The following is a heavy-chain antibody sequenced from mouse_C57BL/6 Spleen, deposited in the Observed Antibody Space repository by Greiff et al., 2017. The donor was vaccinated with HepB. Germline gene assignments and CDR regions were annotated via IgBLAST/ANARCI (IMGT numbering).Heavy chain of an antibody. D-gene: IGHD2-4*01. CDR2: INPNNGGT. Sequence: VQLQQSGPELVKPGASVKISCKASGYTFTDYYMNWVKQSHGKSLEWIGDINPNNGGTSYNQKFKGKATLTVDKSSSTAYMELRSLTSEDSAVYYCARSGYDYGGDFDYWGQGTTLTVSS. V-gene: IGHV1-26*01. CDR3: ARSGYDYGGDFDY. J-gene: IGHJ2*01. CDR1: GYTFTDYY.